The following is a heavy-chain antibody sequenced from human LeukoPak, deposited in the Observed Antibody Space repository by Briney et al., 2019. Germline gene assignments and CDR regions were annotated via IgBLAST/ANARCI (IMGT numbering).Heavy chain of an antibody. CDR3: AREQKAFASIDY. J-gene: IGHJ4*02. CDR2: IYHSGST. CDR1: GYSFRSDYY. D-gene: IGHD3-3*02. Sequence: SETLSLTCTVSGYSFRSDYYWGWIRQPPGKGLEWIGSIYHSGSTYYNPSLKSRVTISVDTPKNQFSLKLSSVTAADTAVYYCAREQKAFASIDYWGQGTLVTVSS. V-gene: IGHV4-38-2*02.